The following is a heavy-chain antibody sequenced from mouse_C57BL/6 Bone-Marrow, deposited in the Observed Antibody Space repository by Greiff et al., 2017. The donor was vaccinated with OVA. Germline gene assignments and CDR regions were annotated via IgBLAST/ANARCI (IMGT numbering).Heavy chain of an antibody. CDR2: INPYNGGT. J-gene: IGHJ4*01. D-gene: IGHD1-1*01. Sequence: EVQLQQSGPVLVKPGASVKMSCKASGYTFTDYYMNWVKQSHGKSLEWIGVINPYNGGTSYNQKFKGKATLTVDKSSSTAYMELNSLTSEDSAVYYCARKGVVATFYAMDYWGQGTSVTVSS. V-gene: IGHV1-19*01. CDR3: ARKGVVATFYAMDY. CDR1: GYTFTDYY.